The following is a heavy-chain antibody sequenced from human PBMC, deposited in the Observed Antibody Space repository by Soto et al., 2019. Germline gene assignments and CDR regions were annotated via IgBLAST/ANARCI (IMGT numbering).Heavy chain of an antibody. CDR3: ARAGNHLLHHYHPGMAV. CDR2: IHYSGST. Sequence: PSETLSLTCTVSGGSISSYYGSWIRQSPGKGLEWIGYIHYSGSTKSNPSPKSRVTISVDTSRNQVSLKLSSVTAADSAVYFCARAGNHLLHHYHPGMAVGAQGPAAPVS. D-gene: IGHD1-1*01. CDR1: GGSISSYY. J-gene: IGHJ6*02. V-gene: IGHV4-59*01.